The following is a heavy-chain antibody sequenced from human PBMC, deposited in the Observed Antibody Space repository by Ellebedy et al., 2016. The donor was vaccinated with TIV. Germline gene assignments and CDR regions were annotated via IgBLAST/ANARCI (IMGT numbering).Heavy chain of an antibody. J-gene: IGHJ5*01. D-gene: IGHD4-17*01. CDR2: IYQDGSEK. CDR3: ARRGSYGDYAVQVNSWFDS. V-gene: IGHV3-7*01. CDR1: GFSFRSYW. Sequence: PGGSLRLSCAASGFSFRSYWMSWVRQAPGKGLEWVANIYQDGSEKYYVDSVEGRFTISRDNANNILYLQMKSLRAEDTAVYYCARRGSYGDYAVQVNSWFDSWGQGTPVTVAP.